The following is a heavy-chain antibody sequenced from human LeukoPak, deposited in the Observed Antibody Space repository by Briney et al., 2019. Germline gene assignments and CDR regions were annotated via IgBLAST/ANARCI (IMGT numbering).Heavy chain of an antibody. V-gene: IGHV3-21*01. CDR1: GFTFSSYS. D-gene: IGHD6-6*01. CDR3: ARDEAAARPDKYYGMDV. J-gene: IGHJ6*02. Sequence: GGSLRLSCAASGFTFSSYSMNWVRQAPGKGLEWVSSISSSSSYIYYADSVKGRFTISRDNAKNSLYLQMNSLRAEDTAVYYCARDEAAARPDKYYGMDVWGQGTTVTVSS. CDR2: ISSSSSYI.